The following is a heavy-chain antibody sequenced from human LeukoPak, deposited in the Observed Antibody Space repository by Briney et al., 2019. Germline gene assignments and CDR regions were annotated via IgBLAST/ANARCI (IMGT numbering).Heavy chain of an antibody. V-gene: IGHV3-7*01. CDR1: GFTFTTYW. CDR3: ARLAAGYYDILTGYATRGYFDY. D-gene: IGHD3-9*01. Sequence: GGSLRLSCAASGFTFTTYWMSWVRQAPGKGLEWVANIKQDGTEKYYVDSVKGRFTISRDNAKNSLYLQMNSLRAEDTAAYYCARLAAGYYDILTGYATRGYFDYWGQGTLVTVSS. CDR2: IKQDGTEK. J-gene: IGHJ4*02.